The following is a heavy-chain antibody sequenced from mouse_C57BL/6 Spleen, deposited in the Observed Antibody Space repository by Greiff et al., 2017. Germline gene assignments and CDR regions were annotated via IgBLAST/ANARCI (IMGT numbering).Heavy chain of an antibody. CDR1: GYTFTSYD. D-gene: IGHD2-4*01. Sequence: QLQQSGPELVKPGASVKLSCKASGYTFTSYDINWVKQRPGQGLEWIGWIYPRDGSTKSNEKFKGKATLTVDTSSSTAYMELHSLTSEDSAVYFCARAYDYDGAWFAYWGQGTRVTVSA. V-gene: IGHV1-85*01. J-gene: IGHJ3*01. CDR2: IYPRDGST. CDR3: ARAYDYDGAWFAY.